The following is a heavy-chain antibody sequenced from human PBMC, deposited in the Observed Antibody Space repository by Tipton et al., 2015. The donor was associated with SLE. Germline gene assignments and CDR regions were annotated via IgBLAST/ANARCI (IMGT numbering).Heavy chain of an antibody. D-gene: IGHD2-2*01. J-gene: IGHJ3*02. CDR1: GYSFTSYW. V-gene: IGHV5-51*01. Sequence: VQLVQSGAEVKKPGESLKISCKGSGYSFTSYWIGWVRQMPGKGLEWMGIIYPGDSDPRYNPSVQGQVTISADKSISTAYLQWSSLEASDTAMDYCARPSLGYCSSTSCSDAFDIWGQGTMGTVSS. CDR2: IYPGDSDP. CDR3: ARPSLGYCSSTSCSDAFDI.